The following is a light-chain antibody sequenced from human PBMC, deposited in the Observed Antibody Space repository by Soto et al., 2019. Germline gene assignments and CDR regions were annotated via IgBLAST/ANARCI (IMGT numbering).Light chain of an antibody. CDR1: SSDVCGDDY. Sequence: QSALTPPLSATASPGQAVPISCTGTSSDVCGDDYLSWYQQPPGKAPKLMFYEVSKRPSGVPDRFSGSKSGNTASLTVSGLQAEDEADYYCITNAGSNNLVFGGGTKVTV. V-gene: IGLV2-8*01. CDR2: EVS. CDR3: ITNAGSNNLV. J-gene: IGLJ2*01.